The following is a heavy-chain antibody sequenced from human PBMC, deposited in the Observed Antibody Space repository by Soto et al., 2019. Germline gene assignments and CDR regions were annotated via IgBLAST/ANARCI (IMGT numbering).Heavy chain of an antibody. V-gene: IGHV1-8*01. CDR1: GYTFTSYD. CDR2: MNPNSGNT. D-gene: IGHD3-10*01. CDR3: ARFRVRGVAKGNWFDP. J-gene: IGHJ5*02. Sequence: ASVKVSCKASGYTFTSYDINWVRQATGQGLEWMGWMNPNSGNTGYAQKFQGRVTMTRNTSISTAYMELSSLRSEDTAVYYCARFRVRGVAKGNWFDPWGQGTLVTVPQ.